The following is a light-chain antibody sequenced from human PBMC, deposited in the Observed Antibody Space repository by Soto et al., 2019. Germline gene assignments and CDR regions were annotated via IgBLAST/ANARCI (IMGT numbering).Light chain of an antibody. CDR2: EVS. CDR3: SSYTSGSTWV. CDR1: SSDVGAYNY. V-gene: IGLV2-14*01. Sequence: QSALTQPASVSGSPGQSITISCTGTSSDVGAYNYVSWYQQHPGKAPKLMIYEVSNRPSGVSNRFSGSKSGNTASLTISGLQAEDEGDYYCSSYTSGSTWVFGGGTKHTVL. J-gene: IGLJ3*02.